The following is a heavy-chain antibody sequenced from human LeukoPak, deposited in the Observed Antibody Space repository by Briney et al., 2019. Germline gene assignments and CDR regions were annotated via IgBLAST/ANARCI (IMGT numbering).Heavy chain of an antibody. D-gene: IGHD3-10*01. CDR2: IYYSGST. CDR3: ARDYYGSGSYRFDP. J-gene: IGHJ5*02. CDR1: GGSISSYY. V-gene: IGHV4-59*01. Sequence: SETLSLTCTVSGGSISSYYRSWIRQPPGKGLEWIGYIYYSGSTNYNPSLKSRVTISVDTSKNQFSLKLSSVTAADTAVYYCARDYYGSGSYRFDPWGQGILVTVSS.